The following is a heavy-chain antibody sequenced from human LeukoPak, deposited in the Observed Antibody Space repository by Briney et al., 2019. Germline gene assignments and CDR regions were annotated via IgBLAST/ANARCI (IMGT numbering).Heavy chain of an antibody. CDR2: IRYDGS. D-gene: IGHD4-23*01. V-gene: IGHV3-30*02. J-gene: IGHJ4*02. CDR3: ARVNGGLFDY. Sequence: PGGSLRLSCAASGFTFSSYGMHWVRQAPGKGLEWVAFIRYDGSYADSVKGRFTISRDNAKNSLYLQMNSLRAEDTAVYYCARVNGGLFDYWGQGTLVTVSS. CDR1: GFTFSSYG.